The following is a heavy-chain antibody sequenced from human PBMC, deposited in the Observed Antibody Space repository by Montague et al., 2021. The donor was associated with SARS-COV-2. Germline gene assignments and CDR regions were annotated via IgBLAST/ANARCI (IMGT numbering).Heavy chain of an antibody. V-gene: IGHV4-39*01. CDR3: ARPLVRGVPKAFDI. D-gene: IGHD3-10*01. CDR1: GGSITRSYY. CDR2: IYYSGTT. Sequence: SETLSLTCTVSGGSITRSYYWGWIRQPPGKGLEWVGNIYYSGTTFINPSLESRVTISVDASKNQFSLNLTSVTAADTAAYYCARPLVRGVPKAFDIWGQGALVIVSS. J-gene: IGHJ3*02.